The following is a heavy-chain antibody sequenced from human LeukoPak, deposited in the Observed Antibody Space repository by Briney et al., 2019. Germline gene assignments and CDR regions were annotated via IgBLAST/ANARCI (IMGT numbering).Heavy chain of an antibody. CDR1: GGSISSSNW. V-gene: IGHV4-4*02. Sequence: SGTLSLTCAVSGGSISSSNWWSWVRQPPGKGLEWIGEIYHSGSTNYNPSLKSRVTMSVDTSKNQFSLKLSSVTAADTAVYYCARVSVVRGAPDYYFDYWGQGTLVTVSS. CDR3: ARVSVVRGAPDYYFDY. D-gene: IGHD3-10*01. J-gene: IGHJ4*02. CDR2: IYHSGST.